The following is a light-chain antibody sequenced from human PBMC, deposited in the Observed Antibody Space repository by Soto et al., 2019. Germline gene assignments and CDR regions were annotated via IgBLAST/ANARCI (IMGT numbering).Light chain of an antibody. CDR2: AAS. CDR1: QNIISN. V-gene: IGKV1-39*01. CDR3: QQSYSTPVT. J-gene: IGKJ5*01. Sequence: DIQMTQSPSSLSASVVDRVTIACLASQNIISNLNWYQQKSGKAPKLLISAASSLQSDVPSRFSGSRSGTDFTLTISGLQPEDSATYYCQQSYSTPVTFGQGTRLEIK.